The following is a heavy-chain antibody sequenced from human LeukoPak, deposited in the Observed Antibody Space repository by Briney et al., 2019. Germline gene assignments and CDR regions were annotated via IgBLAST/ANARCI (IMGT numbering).Heavy chain of an antibody. D-gene: IGHD3-10*01. V-gene: IGHV3-7*04. CDR1: GFTFSPYW. J-gene: IGHJ4*02. CDR3: AGGAGGLGDY. CDR2: IKQDGSEE. Sequence: PGGSLRLSCAASGFTFSPYWMNWFRQAPGKGLEWVAIIKQDGSEELYDGSVEGRFTISRDSGKTSLYLQMNGLRAEDTAVYYCAGGAGGLGDYGGRGTRVTV.